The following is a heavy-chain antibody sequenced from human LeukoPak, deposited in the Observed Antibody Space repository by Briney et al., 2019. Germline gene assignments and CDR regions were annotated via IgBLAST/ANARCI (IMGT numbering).Heavy chain of an antibody. D-gene: IGHD6-19*01. J-gene: IGHJ4*02. CDR3: ARVSSGWYGEHFDY. Sequence: YPGGSLRLSCAASGFISSSYWMHWVRQPPGKGLVYIACINTDGFSTSYADSVKGRFTISRDNAKNTLYLQMNSLRAEDTAVYYCARVSSGWYGEHFDYWGQGTLVTVSS. CDR2: INTDGFST. V-gene: IGHV3-74*01. CDR1: GFISSSYW.